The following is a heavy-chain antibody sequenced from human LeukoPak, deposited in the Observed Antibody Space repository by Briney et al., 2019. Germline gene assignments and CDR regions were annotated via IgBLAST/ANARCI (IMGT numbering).Heavy chain of an antibody. J-gene: IGHJ4*02. D-gene: IGHD2-2*01. V-gene: IGHV4-34*01. CDR2: INHSGST. Sequence: PSETLSLTCAVYGGSFSGYYWSWIRQPPGKGLEWIGEINHSGSTNYNPSLKSRVTISVDTSKNQFSLKLSSVTAADTAAYYCARGRVVPAPFDYWGQGTLVTVSS. CDR1: GGSFSGYY. CDR3: ARGRVVPAPFDY.